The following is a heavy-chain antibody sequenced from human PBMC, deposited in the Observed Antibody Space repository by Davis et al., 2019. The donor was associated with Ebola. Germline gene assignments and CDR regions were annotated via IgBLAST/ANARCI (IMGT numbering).Heavy chain of an antibody. CDR3: ARGEFDYGGNSRYYYGMDV. CDR2: IIPIFGTA. Sequence: SSVTVSRLASVCTFSSSAISWVRQAPGQGLEWMGGIIPIFGTANYAQKFQGRVTITADESTSTAYMELSSLRSEDTAVYYCARGEFDYGGNSRYYYGMDVWGQGTTVTVSS. V-gene: IGHV1-69*13. CDR1: VCTFSSSA. D-gene: IGHD4-23*01. J-gene: IGHJ6*02.